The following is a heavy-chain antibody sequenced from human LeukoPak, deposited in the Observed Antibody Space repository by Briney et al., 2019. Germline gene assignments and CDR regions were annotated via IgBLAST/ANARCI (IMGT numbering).Heavy chain of an antibody. J-gene: IGHJ4*02. Sequence: KPSETLSLTCAVYGGSFSGYYWSWIRQPPGKGLEWIGEINHSGSINYNPSLKSRVTISVDTSKNQFSLKLSSVTAADTAVYYCASEYYYDSSGYDYWGQGTLVTVSS. V-gene: IGHV4-34*01. CDR2: INHSGSI. D-gene: IGHD3-22*01. CDR1: GGSFSGYY. CDR3: ASEYYYDSSGYDY.